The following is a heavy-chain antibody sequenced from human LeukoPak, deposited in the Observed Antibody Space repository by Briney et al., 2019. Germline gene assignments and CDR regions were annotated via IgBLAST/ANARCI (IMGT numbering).Heavy chain of an antibody. J-gene: IGHJ6*03. V-gene: IGHV4-34*01. CDR2: INHSGST. CDR3: ARTGPYSSSFRTYNYYMDV. Sequence: PSETLSLTCAVYGGSFSGYYWSWIRQPPGKGLEWIGEINHSGSTNYNPSLKSRVTISVDTSKNQFSLKLSSVTAADTAVYYCARTGPYSSSFRTYNYYMDVWGKGTTVTVSS. CDR1: GGSFSGYY. D-gene: IGHD6-6*01.